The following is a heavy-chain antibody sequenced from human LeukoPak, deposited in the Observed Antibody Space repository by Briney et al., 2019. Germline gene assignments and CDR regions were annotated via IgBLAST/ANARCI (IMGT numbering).Heavy chain of an antibody. CDR3: ARGGLRHLNIDY. CDR1: GFTFSSYS. Sequence: GGSLRLSYAASGFTFSSYSMNWVRQAPGKGLEWVSSISSSSSYIYYADSVKGRFTISRDNAKNSLYLQMNSLRAEDTAVYYCARGGLRHLNIDYWGQGTLVTVSS. CDR2: ISSSSSYI. J-gene: IGHJ4*02. D-gene: IGHD3-16*01. V-gene: IGHV3-21*01.